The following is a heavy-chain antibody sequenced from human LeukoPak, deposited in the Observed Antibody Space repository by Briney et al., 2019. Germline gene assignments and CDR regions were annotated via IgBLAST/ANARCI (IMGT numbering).Heavy chain of an antibody. D-gene: IGHD3-22*01. CDR1: GYTFTGYY. Sequence: ASVKVSCKASGYTFTGYYMHGVRQAPGQGLEWMGWINPNSGGTNYAQKFQGRVTMTRDTSISTAYMELSRLRSDDTAVYYCASVRAYYYDSSGHTFDYWGQGTLVTVSS. CDR3: ASVRAYYYDSSGHTFDY. J-gene: IGHJ4*02. V-gene: IGHV1-2*02. CDR2: INPNSGGT.